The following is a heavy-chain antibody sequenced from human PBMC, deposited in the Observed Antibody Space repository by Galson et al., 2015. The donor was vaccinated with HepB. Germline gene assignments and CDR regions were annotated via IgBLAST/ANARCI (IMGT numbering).Heavy chain of an antibody. Sequence: SLRLSCAASGFTFSSYAMHWVRQAPGKGLEWVAVISYDGSNKYYADSVKGRFTISRDNSKNTPYLQMNSLRAEDTAVYYCARRGGMATTLRFGRGFDPWGQGTLVTVSS. J-gene: IGHJ5*02. CDR1: GFTFSSYA. D-gene: IGHD5-24*01. V-gene: IGHV3-30*04. CDR3: ARRGGMATTLRFGRGFDP. CDR2: ISYDGSNK.